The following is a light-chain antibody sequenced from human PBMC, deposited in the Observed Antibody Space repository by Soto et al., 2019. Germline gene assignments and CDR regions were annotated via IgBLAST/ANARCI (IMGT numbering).Light chain of an antibody. J-gene: IGLJ1*01. CDR3: SSFTNRKTYV. V-gene: IGLV2-14*01. CDR1: SSDVGGYNS. Sequence: QSALTQPASVSGSPGQSIAISCTGTSSDVGGYNSVSWFQQHPGKAPKLIIYDVNDRPSAVSDRFSGSKSGNTASLTISGLQTEDEADYSCSSFTNRKTYVFGTGTKLTVL. CDR2: DVN.